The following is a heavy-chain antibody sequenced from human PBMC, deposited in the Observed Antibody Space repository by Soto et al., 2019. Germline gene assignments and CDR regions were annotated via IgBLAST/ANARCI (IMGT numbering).Heavy chain of an antibody. CDR2: INPSGGST. V-gene: IGHV1-46*01. CDR1: GYTFTSYY. Sequence: GASVKVSCKASGYTFTSYYMHWVRQAPGQGLEWMGIINPSGGSTSYAQKFQGRVTMTRDTSTSTVYMELSSLRSEDTAVYYCARDWGYCSSTSCSDVRDYYYYYGMAVWGQGTTVTVSS. D-gene: IGHD2-2*01. J-gene: IGHJ6*02. CDR3: ARDWGYCSSTSCSDVRDYYYYYGMAV.